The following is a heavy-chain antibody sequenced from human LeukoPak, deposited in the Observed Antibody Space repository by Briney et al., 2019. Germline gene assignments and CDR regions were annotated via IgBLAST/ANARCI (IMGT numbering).Heavy chain of an antibody. V-gene: IGHV1-18*04. J-gene: IGHJ5*02. CDR1: GYSFTSYW. CDR3: AREGTGDWFDP. Sequence: GESLKISCKGSGYSFTSYWIGWVRQAPGQGLEWMGWISAYNGNTNYAQKLQGRVTMTTDISTSTAYMELRSLRSDDTAVYYCAREGTGDWFDPWGQGTLVTVSS. D-gene: IGHD1/OR15-1a*01. CDR2: ISAYNGNT.